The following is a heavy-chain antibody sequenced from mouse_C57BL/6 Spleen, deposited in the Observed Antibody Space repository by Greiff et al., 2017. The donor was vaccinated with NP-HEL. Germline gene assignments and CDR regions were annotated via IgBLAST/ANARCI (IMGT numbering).Heavy chain of an antibody. J-gene: IGHJ2*01. D-gene: IGHD2-5*01. CDR1: GYAFSSSW. CDR2: IYPGDGDT. CDR3: ATAYYSNYVGFDY. Sequence: QVQLKQSGPELVKPGASVKISCKASGYAFSSSWMNWVKQRPGKGLEWLGRIYPGDGDTKYNGKFKGKATLTADKSSSPAYMQLSSLTSEDSAVYFCATAYYSNYVGFDYWGQGTTLTVSS. V-gene: IGHV1-82*01.